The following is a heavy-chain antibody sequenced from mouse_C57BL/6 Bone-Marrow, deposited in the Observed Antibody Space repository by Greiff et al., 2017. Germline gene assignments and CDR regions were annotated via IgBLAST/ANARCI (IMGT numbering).Heavy chain of an antibody. J-gene: IGHJ4*01. D-gene: IGHD1-1*01. V-gene: IGHV5-6*01. CDR3: ARRGTVGYAMDY. Sequence: EVQRVESGGDLVKPGGSLKLSCAASGFTFSSYGMSWVRQTPDKRLAWVATISSGGSYTYYPDSVKGRFTISRDNAKNTLYLQMSSLKSEDTAMYYCARRGTVGYAMDYWGQGTSVTVSS. CDR2: ISSGGSYT. CDR1: GFTFSSYG.